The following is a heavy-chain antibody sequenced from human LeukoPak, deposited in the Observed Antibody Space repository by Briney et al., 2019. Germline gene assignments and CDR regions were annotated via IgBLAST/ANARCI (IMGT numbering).Heavy chain of an antibody. D-gene: IGHD3-10*01. Sequence: SETLSLTCTVSGGSISSGSYYWSWIRQPAGKGLEWIGRIYTSGSTNYNPSLKSRVTISVDTSKNQFSLKLSSVTAADTAVYYCARDDYSMVRGGVFDYWGQGTLVTVSS. CDR3: ARDDYSMVRGGVFDY. CDR1: GGSISSGSYY. V-gene: IGHV4-61*02. CDR2: IYTSGST. J-gene: IGHJ4*02.